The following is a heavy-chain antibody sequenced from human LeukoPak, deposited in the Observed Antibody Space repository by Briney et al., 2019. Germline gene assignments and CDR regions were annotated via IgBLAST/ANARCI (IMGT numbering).Heavy chain of an antibody. CDR1: GFTFSRYS. J-gene: IGHJ4*02. Sequence: GGSLRLSCAASGFTFSRYSMNWIRQAPGKGLEWVSSISSSTSYIYYADSVKGRFTISKDNAKNSLYLQMNSLRAEDTAVYYCARAGGSTVSHSDYWGQGTLVTVSS. V-gene: IGHV3-21*01. CDR3: ARAGGSTVSHSDY. CDR2: ISSSTSYI. D-gene: IGHD4-17*01.